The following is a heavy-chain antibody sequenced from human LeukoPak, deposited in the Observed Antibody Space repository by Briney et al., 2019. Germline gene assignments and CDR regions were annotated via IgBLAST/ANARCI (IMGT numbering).Heavy chain of an antibody. D-gene: IGHD3-22*01. Sequence: GGSLRLSCAASGFTFDDYAMHWVRHAPGKGLEWVSGISRNSGSIGYADSVKGRFTLSRDNAKKSLYLQMNSLRAEDTALYYCAKSSSDQYYPFDYWGQGTLVTVSS. V-gene: IGHV3-9*01. J-gene: IGHJ4*02. CDR2: ISRNSGSI. CDR1: GFTFDDYA. CDR3: AKSSSDQYYPFDY.